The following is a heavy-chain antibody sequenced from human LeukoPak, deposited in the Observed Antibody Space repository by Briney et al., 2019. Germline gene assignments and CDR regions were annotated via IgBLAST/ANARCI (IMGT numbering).Heavy chain of an antibody. V-gene: IGHV4-39*07. Sequence: SQTLSLTCTVSGGSISSGDYYWGWIRQPPGKGLEWIGSIYHSGSTYYNPSLKSRVTISVDTSKNQFSLKLSSVTAADTAVYYCASSPSYSVSSFDYWGQGTLVTVSS. D-gene: IGHD2-21*01. CDR3: ASSPSYSVSSFDY. CDR2: IYHSGST. J-gene: IGHJ4*02. CDR1: GGSISSGDYY.